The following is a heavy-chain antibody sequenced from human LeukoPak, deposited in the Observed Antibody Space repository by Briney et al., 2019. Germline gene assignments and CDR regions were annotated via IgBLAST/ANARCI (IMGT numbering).Heavy chain of an antibody. V-gene: IGHV3-30*18. Sequence: GRSLRLSCAASGFTFSSYGVHWVRQAPGKGLEWVAVISYDGSNKYYADSVKGRFTISRDNSKNTLYLQMNSLRAEDTAVYYCAKDYYDSSGYYYYGMDVWGQGTTVTVSS. CDR1: GFTFSSYG. D-gene: IGHD3-22*01. J-gene: IGHJ6*02. CDR2: ISYDGSNK. CDR3: AKDYYDSSGYYYYGMDV.